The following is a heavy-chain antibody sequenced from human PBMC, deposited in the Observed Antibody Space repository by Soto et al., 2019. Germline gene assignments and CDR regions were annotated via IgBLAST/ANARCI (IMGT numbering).Heavy chain of an antibody. D-gene: IGHD6-6*01. CDR1: GGTFSSYG. Sequence: SVKVSCKASGGTFSSYGISWVRQAPGQGLEWMGRIIPFLGTTDYAQNFQDRLTVTADTSTNTAFMELSSLRSDDTAVYYCAREGYTSSSIHSFLDSWGQGTLVTVSS. CDR3: AREGYTSSSIHSFLDS. J-gene: IGHJ4*02. CDR2: IIPFLGTT. V-gene: IGHV1-69*10.